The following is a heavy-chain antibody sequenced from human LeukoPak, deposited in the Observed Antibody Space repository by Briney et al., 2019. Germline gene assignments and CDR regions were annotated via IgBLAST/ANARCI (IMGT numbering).Heavy chain of an antibody. CDR3: ARGPPSDAFDI. J-gene: IGHJ3*02. Sequence: GGSLRLSCAASGLTFRIYAMNWVRQTPGKGLEWVSVIYSGGSTYYADSVKGRFTISRDNSKNTLYLQMNSLRAEDTAVYYCARGPPSDAFDIWGQGTMVTVSS. CDR1: GLTFRIYA. CDR2: IYSGGST. V-gene: IGHV3-53*01.